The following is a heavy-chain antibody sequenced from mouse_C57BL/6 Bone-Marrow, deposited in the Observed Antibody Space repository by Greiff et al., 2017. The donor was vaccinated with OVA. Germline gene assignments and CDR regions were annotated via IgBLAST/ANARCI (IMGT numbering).Heavy chain of an antibody. Sequence: EVMLVESGAGLVKPGGSLKLSCAASGFTFSSYAMSWVRQTPEKRLEWVAYISSGGDYIYYADTVKGRFTISRDNARNTLYLQMSSLKSEDTAMYYCTRDYYGSSVFDYWGQGTTLTVSS. J-gene: IGHJ2*01. V-gene: IGHV5-9-1*02. CDR3: TRDYYGSSVFDY. CDR2: ISSGGDYI. CDR1: GFTFSSYA. D-gene: IGHD1-1*01.